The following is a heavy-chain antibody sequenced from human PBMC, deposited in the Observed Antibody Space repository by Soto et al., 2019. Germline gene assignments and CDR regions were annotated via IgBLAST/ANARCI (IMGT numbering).Heavy chain of an antibody. Sequence: SETLSLTCTFSGGSISSSSYYWGWIRQPPGKGLEWIGSIYYSGSTYYNPSLKSRVTISVDTSKNQFSLKLSSVTAADTAVYYCASSRFLEWLYWGQGTLVTVSS. J-gene: IGHJ4*02. CDR2: IYYSGST. V-gene: IGHV4-39*01. CDR3: ASSRFLEWLY. CDR1: GGSISSSSYY. D-gene: IGHD3-3*01.